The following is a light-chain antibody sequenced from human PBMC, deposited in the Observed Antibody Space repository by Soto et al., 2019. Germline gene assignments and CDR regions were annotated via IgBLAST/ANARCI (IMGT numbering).Light chain of an antibody. CDR3: QQYGSSSPIT. J-gene: IGKJ5*01. CDR1: QSVSSSY. V-gene: IGKV3-20*01. Sequence: EIVLTQSPGTLSLSPGERATLSCRATQSVSSSYLAWYQQKPGQAPRLLIYGTSNRATGIPDRFTGSGSGTDFTLTINRLEPEDFAVYYCQQYGSSSPITFGQGTRLEIK. CDR2: GTS.